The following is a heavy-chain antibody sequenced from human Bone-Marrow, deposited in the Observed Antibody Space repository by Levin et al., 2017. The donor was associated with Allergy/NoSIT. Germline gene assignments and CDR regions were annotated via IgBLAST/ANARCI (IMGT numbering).Heavy chain of an antibody. CDR2: MKEEGSDK. J-gene: IGHJ4*02. CDR3: AIRNLWY. V-gene: IGHV3-7*05. D-gene: IGHD1-14*01. Sequence: GASVKVSCVASGFTFSNYWMTWVRQAPGKGLEWLANMKEEGSDKNYVDSVRGRFTISRDNAKNSMFLQMNSLRVEDTAIYYCAIRNLWYWGQGTLVTVSS. CDR1: GFTFSNYW.